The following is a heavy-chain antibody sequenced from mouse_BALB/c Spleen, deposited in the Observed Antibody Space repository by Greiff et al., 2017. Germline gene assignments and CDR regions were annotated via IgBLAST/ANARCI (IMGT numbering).Heavy chain of an antibody. CDR1: GFTFSSYY. V-gene: IGHV5-6-2*01. Sequence: EVQGVESGGGLVKLGGSLKLSCAASGFTFSSYYMSWVRQTPEKRLELVAAINSNGGSTYYPDTVKGRFTISRDNAKNTLYLQMSSLKSEDTALYYCARHWGYRYDAAMDYWGQGTSVTVSS. D-gene: IGHD2-14*01. CDR3: ARHWGYRYDAAMDY. CDR2: INSNGGST. J-gene: IGHJ4*01.